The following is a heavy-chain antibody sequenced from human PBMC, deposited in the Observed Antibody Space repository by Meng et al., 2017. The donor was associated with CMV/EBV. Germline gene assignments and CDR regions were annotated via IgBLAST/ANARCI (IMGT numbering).Heavy chain of an antibody. CDR2: IYSGGST. CDR1: GFTVSSNY. V-gene: IGHV3-66*01. D-gene: IGHD3-3*02. J-gene: IGHJ4*02. Sequence: VPLVESGGGLVQPGGSLRLSCAASGFTVSSNYMSWVRQAPGKGLEWVSVIYSGGSTYYADSVKGRFTISRDNSKNTLYLQMNSLRAEDTAVYYCLLVFGRGVIDYWGQGTLVTVSS. CDR3: LLVFGRGVIDY.